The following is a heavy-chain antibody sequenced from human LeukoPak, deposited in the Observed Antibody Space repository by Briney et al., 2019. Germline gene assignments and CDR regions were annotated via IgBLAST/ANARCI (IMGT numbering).Heavy chain of an antibody. CDR2: ISAYNGNT. J-gene: IGHJ5*02. V-gene: IGHV1-18*01. Sequence: ASVKVSCKASGYTFTSYGISWVRQAPGQGLEWMGWISAYNGNTNYAQKLQGRVTMTTDTSTSTAYMELRSLRSDDTAVYYCARVPIPTYYYGSGSSHWFDPWGRGTLVTVSS. CDR1: GYTFTSYG. D-gene: IGHD3-10*01. CDR3: ARVPIPTYYYGSGSSHWFDP.